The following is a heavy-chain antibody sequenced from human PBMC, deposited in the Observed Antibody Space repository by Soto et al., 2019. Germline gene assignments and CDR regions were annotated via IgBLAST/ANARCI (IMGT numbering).Heavy chain of an antibody. CDR2: INPDGTTT. J-gene: IGHJ5*02. CDR3: ARVAVGEYSFDP. CDR1: GCTFSSYW. D-gene: IGHD3-10*01. Sequence: EVQLMESGGGLVQPGESLRLSCAASGCTFSSYWMHWVRQAPGNGLVWVSRINPDGTTTTYTDPVKGRFTIARDNAENTLDLQMNSLRGEDTALYFCARVAVGEYSFDPLGHGTLVTVSS. V-gene: IGHV3-74*01.